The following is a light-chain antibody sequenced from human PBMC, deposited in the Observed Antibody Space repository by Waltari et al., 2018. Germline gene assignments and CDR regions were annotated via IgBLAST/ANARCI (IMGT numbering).Light chain of an antibody. J-gene: IGKJ3*01. CDR2: EAS. Sequence: EIVLTQSPATLSLSPGAGATLSCRTSQSVNNYLAWYQQRPGQAPRLLIYEASIRATGIPARFSGSGSGTDFTLTISTLEQDDFAVYYCQQRSSWPLTFGPGTTVEIK. CDR3: QQRSSWPLT. CDR1: QSVNNY. V-gene: IGKV3-11*01.